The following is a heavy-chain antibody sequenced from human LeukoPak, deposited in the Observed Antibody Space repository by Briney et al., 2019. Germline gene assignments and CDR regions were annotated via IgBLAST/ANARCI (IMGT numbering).Heavy chain of an antibody. CDR1: GGTFSSYA. CDR3: ASQTGDTITEAFDI. J-gene: IGHJ3*02. CDR2: IIPIFGTA. D-gene: IGHD7-27*01. V-gene: IGHV1-69*13. Sequence: SVKVSCKASGGTFSSYAISWVRQAPGQGPGWMGGIIPIFGTANYAQKFQGRVTITADESTSTAYMEPSSLRSEDTAVYYCASQTGDTITEAFDIWGQGTMVTVSS.